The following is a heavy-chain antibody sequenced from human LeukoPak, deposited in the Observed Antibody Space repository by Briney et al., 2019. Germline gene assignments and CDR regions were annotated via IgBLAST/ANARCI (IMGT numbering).Heavy chain of an antibody. D-gene: IGHD6-19*01. Sequence: SETLSLTCTVSSASISNYYWGWIRQSPGKGLEWIGYIQNTGDTTYNPSLKSRVSISKDMSNNQFSLQLRSVTAADTAVYYCVKHGSGWSFDYWGQGTLVTVPS. J-gene: IGHJ4*02. CDR3: VKHGSGWSFDY. V-gene: IGHV4-59*01. CDR2: IQNTGDT. CDR1: SASISNYY.